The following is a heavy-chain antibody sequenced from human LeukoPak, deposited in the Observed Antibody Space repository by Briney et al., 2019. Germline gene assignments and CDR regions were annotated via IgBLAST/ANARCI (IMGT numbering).Heavy chain of an antibody. CDR3: LSYYSSAYQTLDY. J-gene: IGHJ4*02. V-gene: IGHV4-39*07. CDR2: IYYSGTT. CDR1: GGSISSSSYF. Sequence: SETLSLTCTVSGGSISSSSYFWGWIRQPPGKGLEWIGSIYYSGTTYYNPSLKSRVTISLDASKNQFSLKLSSVTAADSAVYFCLSYYSSAYQTLDYWGQGTLVTVSS. D-gene: IGHD3-22*01.